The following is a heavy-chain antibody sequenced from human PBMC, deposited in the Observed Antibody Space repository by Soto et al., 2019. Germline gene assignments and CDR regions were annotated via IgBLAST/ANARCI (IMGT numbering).Heavy chain of an antibody. CDR3: ARAGGAGMGGFEH. CDR1: GFTFSSYW. V-gene: IGHV3-74*01. J-gene: IGHJ5*02. D-gene: IGHD3-10*01. CDR2: INSDGGST. Sequence: EVQLVESGGGLVQPGGALRLYCAASGFTFSSYWMHLVRQAPGKGLVWVSRINSDGGSTSYADSVKGRFTISRDNAKNKVYRQMNSLRAEDTAVYYCARAGGAGMGGFEHWGQGTLVTVSS.